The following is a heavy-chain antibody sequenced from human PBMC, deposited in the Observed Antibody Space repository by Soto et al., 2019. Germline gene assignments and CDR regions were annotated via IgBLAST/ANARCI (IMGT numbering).Heavy chain of an antibody. CDR1: GYTFTGYY. D-gene: IGHD3-9*01. V-gene: IGHV1-2*02. CDR3: ARVVSPYYDVLTGNWFDP. CDR2: IKSFNGDT. Sequence: QVQLVQSGAEVKEPGASVKVSCKASGYTFTGYYMHWARQAPGQGLVWMGWIKSFNGDTNYAQKFQGRVTLTRDTSISTAYMELRRLKSDDTAVYYCARVVSPYYDVLTGNWFDPWGQGTLVTVSS. J-gene: IGHJ5*02.